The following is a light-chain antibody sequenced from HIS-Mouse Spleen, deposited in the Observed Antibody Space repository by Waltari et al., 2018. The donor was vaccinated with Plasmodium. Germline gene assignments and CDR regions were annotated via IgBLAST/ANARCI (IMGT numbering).Light chain of an antibody. J-gene: IGKJ5*01. V-gene: IGKV1-12*01. Sequence: DIHMTQSPSSVSASVGDRVPITCRASPGISSLLAWYQQKPGKGPKLLIYAASSLQSGASSRFRGRGDGKDYNLTISSLQTEDFETYYGQKANSVPINFGQGTRLEIK. CDR3: QKANSVPIN. CDR2: AAS. CDR1: PGISSL.